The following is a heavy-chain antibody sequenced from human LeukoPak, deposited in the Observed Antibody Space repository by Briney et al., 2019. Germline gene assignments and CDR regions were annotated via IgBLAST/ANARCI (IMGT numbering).Heavy chain of an antibody. V-gene: IGHV3-23*01. Sequence: GGSLRLSRAASELMFSSYAMSWVRQAPGKGLEWVSAISGSGGSTYYADSVKGRFTISRDNSKNTLYLQMNSLRAEDTAVYCCAKDFMGAFDIWGQGTMVTVSS. CDR2: ISGSGGST. J-gene: IGHJ3*02. CDR1: ELMFSSYA. CDR3: AKDFMGAFDI.